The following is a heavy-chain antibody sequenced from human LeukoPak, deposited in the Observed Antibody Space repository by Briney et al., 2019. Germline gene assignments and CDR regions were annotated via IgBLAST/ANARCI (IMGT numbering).Heavy chain of an antibody. CDR3: ARDRRLPVVAAPYYYYGMDV. D-gene: IGHD2-15*01. CDR1: GFTFSSYW. Sequence: GGSLRLPCAASGFTFSSYWMSWVRQAPGKGLEWVSVIYSGGSTYYADSVKGRFTISRDNSKNTLYLQMNSLRAEDTAVYYCARDRRLPVVAAPYYYYGMDVWGQGTTVTVSS. V-gene: IGHV3-53*01. CDR2: IYSGGST. J-gene: IGHJ6*02.